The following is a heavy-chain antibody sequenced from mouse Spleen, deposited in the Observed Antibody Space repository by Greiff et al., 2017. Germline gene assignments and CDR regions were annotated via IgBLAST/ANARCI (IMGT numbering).Heavy chain of an antibody. CDR3: ARGGYDRAMDY. Sequence: QVQLKESGAELVKPGASVKLSCKASGYTFTSYWMHWVKQRPGRGLEWIGRIYPNSGGTKYNEKFKGKATLTADKSSSTAYMQLSSLTSENSAVYFCARGGYDRAMDYWGQGTSVTVSS. D-gene: IGHD2-14*01. V-gene: IGHV1-62-3*01. CDR2: IYPNSGGT. J-gene: IGHJ4*01. CDR1: GYTFTSYW.